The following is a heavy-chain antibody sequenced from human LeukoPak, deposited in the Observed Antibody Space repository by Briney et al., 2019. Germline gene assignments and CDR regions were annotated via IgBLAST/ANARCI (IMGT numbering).Heavy chain of an antibody. J-gene: IGHJ4*02. Sequence: GGSLRLSCAASGFTFSSYGMHSVRQAPGQGLEWVAFIRDDGSNKYYADSVKGRFTISRDNSKTTLYLQMNSLGAGDTAVYYCASRRYYDILTGTDYWGQGTLVTVSS. CDR1: GFTFSSYG. D-gene: IGHD3-9*01. CDR2: IRDDGSNK. CDR3: ASRRYYDILTGTDY. V-gene: IGHV3-30*02.